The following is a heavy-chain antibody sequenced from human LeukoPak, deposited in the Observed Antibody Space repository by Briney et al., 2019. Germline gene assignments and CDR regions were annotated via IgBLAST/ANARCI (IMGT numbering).Heavy chain of an antibody. D-gene: IGHD1-7*01. CDR3: ASRPFPPQNYFDP. CDR1: GDRFTSYW. Sequence: GESLKISCKASGDRFTSYWVAWVRPKPGKGLEWMGIIFPGDSDTRYSPSFEGQVSISVDRSTTTAYLHWSSLKASDTAIYYCASRPFPPQNYFDPWGKGTLVTVSP. J-gene: IGHJ5*02. V-gene: IGHV5-51*01. CDR2: IFPGDSDT.